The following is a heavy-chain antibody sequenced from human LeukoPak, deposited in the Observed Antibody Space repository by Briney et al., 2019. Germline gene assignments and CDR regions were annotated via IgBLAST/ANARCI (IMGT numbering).Heavy chain of an antibody. CDR2: IYYSGST. CDR3: ARADSSGYYYVRNWWYFDL. CDR1: GGSISSSSYY. V-gene: IGHV4-39*07. Sequence: PSETLSLTCTVSGGSISSSSYYWGWIRQPPGKGLEWIGSIYYSGSTYYNPSLKSRVTISVDTSKNQFSLKLSSVTAADTAVYYCARADSSGYYYVRNWWYFDLWGRGTLVTVSS. D-gene: IGHD3-22*01. J-gene: IGHJ2*01.